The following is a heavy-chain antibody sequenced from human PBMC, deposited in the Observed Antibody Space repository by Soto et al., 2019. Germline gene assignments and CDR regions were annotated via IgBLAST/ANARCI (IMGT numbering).Heavy chain of an antibody. CDR1: GFTFSSYA. V-gene: IGHV3-30-3*01. CDR2: ISYDGSNK. Sequence: GGSLRLSCAASGFTFSSYAMHWVRQAPGKGLEWVAVISYDGSNKYNADSVKGRFTISRDNSKNTLYLQMNSLRAEDTAVYYCARSRKGSSSWFDYWGQGTLVTVSS. CDR3: ARSRKGSSSWFDY. J-gene: IGHJ4*02. D-gene: IGHD6-13*01.